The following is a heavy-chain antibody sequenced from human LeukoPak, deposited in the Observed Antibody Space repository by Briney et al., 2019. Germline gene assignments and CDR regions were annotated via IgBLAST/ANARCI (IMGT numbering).Heavy chain of an antibody. Sequence: ASVEVSCKASGYTFTSFGISWVRQAPGQGLEWMGWISVDNGNTKYAQRLQGRATMTTDTSTTTAYMELRSLRSDDTAVYYCARVMAAAGTFPGRDYWGQGTLVTVSS. CDR3: ARVMAAAGTFPGRDY. V-gene: IGHV1-18*01. CDR1: GYTFTSFG. D-gene: IGHD6-13*01. J-gene: IGHJ4*02. CDR2: ISVDNGNT.